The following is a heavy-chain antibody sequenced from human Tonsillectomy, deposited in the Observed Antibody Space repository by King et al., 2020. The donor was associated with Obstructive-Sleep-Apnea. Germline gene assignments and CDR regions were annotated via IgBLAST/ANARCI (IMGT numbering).Heavy chain of an antibody. CDR2: ISYDGSQK. Sequence: VQLVESGGGVVQPGRSLRLSCAASGFTFSNCAIHWVRQAPGKGLEWVAGISYDGSQKYYADSVKGRFTISRDHSKKTLFLQMNSLRAEDTAVFYCARGDSSGWFQGYFDCWGQGTLVTVSS. D-gene: IGHD6-19*01. J-gene: IGHJ4*02. CDR3: ARGDSSGWFQGYFDC. V-gene: IGHV3-30-3*01. CDR1: GFTFSNCA.